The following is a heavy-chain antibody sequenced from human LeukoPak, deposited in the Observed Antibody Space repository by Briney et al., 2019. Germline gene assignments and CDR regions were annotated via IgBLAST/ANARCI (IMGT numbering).Heavy chain of an antibody. Sequence: TGGSLGLSCAASTLTFRSYAMTWVRQAPGKGLGWVSGIGDSGASTHYADSVKGRFTISRDNSKNSLYLKMNSLRAEDTAVYYCAKLASSAITFGGVLQGEDDAFDIWGQGTMVTVSS. CDR1: TLTFRSYA. CDR2: IGDSGAST. V-gene: IGHV3-23*01. D-gene: IGHD3-16*01. CDR3: AKLASSAITFGGVLQGEDDAFDI. J-gene: IGHJ3*02.